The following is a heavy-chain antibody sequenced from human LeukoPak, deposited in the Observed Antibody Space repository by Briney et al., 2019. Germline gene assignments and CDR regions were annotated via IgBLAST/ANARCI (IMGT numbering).Heavy chain of an antibody. Sequence: GGSLRLSCAASGFTFSDYYMSWIRQAPGKGLEWVSYISSSGSTIYYADSVKGRFTISRDNAKNSLYLQMNSLRAEDTAVYYCARESRTTNYYYGMDVWGQGTTVTVSS. V-gene: IGHV3-11*04. D-gene: IGHD1-1*01. CDR2: ISSSGSTI. CDR3: ARESRTTNYYYGMDV. J-gene: IGHJ6*02. CDR1: GFTFSDYY.